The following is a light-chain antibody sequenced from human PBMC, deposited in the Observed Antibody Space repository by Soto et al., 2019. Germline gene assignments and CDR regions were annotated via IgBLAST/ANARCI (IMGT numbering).Light chain of an antibody. J-gene: IGLJ1*01. Sequence: QSALTQPASVSGSPGQSITISCTGTSSDVGSYNYVSWYQQHPGKAPKLMIYEVSDRPSGISSRFSGSKSGNTASLTISGLQTEDEADSYCSSYTSSSTLFGTGTKVTVL. CDR2: EVS. CDR1: SSDVGSYNY. CDR3: SSYTSSSTL. V-gene: IGLV2-14*01.